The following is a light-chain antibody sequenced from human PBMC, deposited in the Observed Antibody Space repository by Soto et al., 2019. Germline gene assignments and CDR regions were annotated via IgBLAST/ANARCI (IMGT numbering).Light chain of an antibody. J-gene: IGLJ2*01. CDR2: EVN. CDR1: SSPVGGYNY. Sequence: QSALTQPPSASGSSGQSVTISCTGTSSPVGGYNYVSWYQQHPGKAPKLIIFEVNRRPSGVPDRFSGSKSGNTASLTVSGLQAEDEADYYCCSYAGSNNLIFGGGTKVTVL. CDR3: CSYAGSNNLI. V-gene: IGLV2-8*01.